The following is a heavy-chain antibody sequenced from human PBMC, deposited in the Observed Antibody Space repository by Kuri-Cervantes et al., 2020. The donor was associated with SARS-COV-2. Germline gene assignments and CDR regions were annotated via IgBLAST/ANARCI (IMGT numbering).Heavy chain of an antibody. CDR2: IYHSGST. CDR3: ARGGVGIVVVSPFDY. D-gene: IGHD3-22*01. J-gene: IGHJ4*02. Sequence: SETLSLTCTVSGGSISSGGYYWSWIRQPPGKGLEWIGYIYHSGSTYYNPSLKSRVTISVDRSKNQFSLKLSSVTAADTAVYYCARGGVGIVVVSPFDYWGQGTLVTVSS. CDR1: GGSISSGGYY. V-gene: IGHV4-30-2*01.